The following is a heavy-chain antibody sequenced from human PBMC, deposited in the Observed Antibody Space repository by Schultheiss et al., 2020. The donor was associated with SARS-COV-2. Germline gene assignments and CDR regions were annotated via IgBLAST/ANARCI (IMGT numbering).Heavy chain of an antibody. Sequence: GGSLRLSCAASGFTFSSYEMNWVRQAPGKGLVWVSRINSDGSSTSYADSVKGRFTISRDNAKNTLYLQMNSLRAEDTAVYYCARAAGYCSGGSCPFDYWGQGTLVTVSS. CDR2: INSDGSST. V-gene: IGHV3-74*01. CDR1: GFTFSSYE. D-gene: IGHD2-15*01. CDR3: ARAAGYCSGGSCPFDY. J-gene: IGHJ4*02.